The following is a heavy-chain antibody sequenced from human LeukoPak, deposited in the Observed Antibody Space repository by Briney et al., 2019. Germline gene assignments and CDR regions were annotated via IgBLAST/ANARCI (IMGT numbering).Heavy chain of an antibody. Sequence: GGSLRLSCEASGFTFSTYWMSWVRQAPGKGPECVANIKPDGSDKYYVDSMKGRFAISRDNAKNSLYLQMNNLRAEDTAVYYCAREGFPPGVLHWGQGTLVTVSS. CDR1: GFTFSTYW. CDR2: IKPDGSDK. CDR3: AREGFPPGVLH. D-gene: IGHD2-2*01. J-gene: IGHJ1*01. V-gene: IGHV3-7*01.